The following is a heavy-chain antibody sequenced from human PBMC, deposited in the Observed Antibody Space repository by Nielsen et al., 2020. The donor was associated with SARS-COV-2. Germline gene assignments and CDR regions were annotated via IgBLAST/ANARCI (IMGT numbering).Heavy chain of an antibody. CDR2: INPSGGST. CDR3: APRVVPAANGGADYYYGMDV. Sequence: ASVKVSCKASGYTFTSYYMHWVRQAPGQGLEWMGIINPSGGSTSYAQKFQGRVTMTEDTSTDTAYMELSSLRSEDTAVYYCAPRVVPAANGGADYYYGMDVWGQGTTVTVSS. D-gene: IGHD2-2*01. CDR1: GYTFTSYY. J-gene: IGHJ6*02. V-gene: IGHV1-46*01.